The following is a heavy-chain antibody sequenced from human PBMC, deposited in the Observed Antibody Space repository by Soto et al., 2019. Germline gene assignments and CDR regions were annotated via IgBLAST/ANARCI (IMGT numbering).Heavy chain of an antibody. CDR1: VFTFSSYA. D-gene: IGHD3-3*01. V-gene: IGHV3-23*01. CDR2: ISGSGGST. J-gene: IGHJ6*02. CDR3: AKDLGAYDFWSGPYGMDV. Sequence: PWWSLRLSCSASVFTFSSYAMSWVRQAPGKGLEWVLAISGSGGSTYYADSVKGRFTISRDNSKNTLYLQMNSLRAEDTAVYYCAKDLGAYDFWSGPYGMDVWGQGTTVTVSS.